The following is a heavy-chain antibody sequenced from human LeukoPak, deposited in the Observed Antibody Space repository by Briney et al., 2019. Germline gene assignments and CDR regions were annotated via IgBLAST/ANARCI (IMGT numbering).Heavy chain of an antibody. CDR1: GFTVSSNY. CDR3: ARDGSGYPSY. V-gene: IGHV3-21*01. CDR2: ISSSSSYI. D-gene: IGHD3-3*01. Sequence: GGSLRLSCAASGFTVSSNYMSWVRQAPGKGLEWVSSISSSSSYIYYADSVKGRFTISRDNAKNSLYLQMNSLRAEDTAVYYCARDGSGYPSYWGQGTLVTVSS. J-gene: IGHJ4*02.